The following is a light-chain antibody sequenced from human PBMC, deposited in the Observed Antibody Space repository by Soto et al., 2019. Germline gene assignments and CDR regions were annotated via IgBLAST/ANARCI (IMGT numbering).Light chain of an antibody. CDR2: DAS. CDR1: ESVFGY. V-gene: IGKV3-11*01. CDR3: QQRYRWPPIT. Sequence: IVMTQSPATLSLYPGERATISCRASESVFGYLAWYQHKPGQAPRLLIYDASNRATGVPARFSGSGSGTDFTLTISSLEPEDFAVYYCQQRYRWPPITFGQGTRLEIK. J-gene: IGKJ5*01.